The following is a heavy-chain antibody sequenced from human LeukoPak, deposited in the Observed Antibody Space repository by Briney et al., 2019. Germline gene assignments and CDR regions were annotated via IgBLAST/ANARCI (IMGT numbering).Heavy chain of an antibody. J-gene: IGHJ4*02. Sequence: GTSLRLSCAASGFPFSSYGMHWVRQAPGKGLEWVARLVYDARSDYANSVKGRFPISRDDSKNTLFLDMSNLRVEDTALYYCARDLSAAFDFWGQGVLVTVSS. CDR3: ARDLSAAFDF. CDR2: LVYDARS. CDR1: GFPFSSYG. V-gene: IGHV3-33*01. D-gene: IGHD6-19*01.